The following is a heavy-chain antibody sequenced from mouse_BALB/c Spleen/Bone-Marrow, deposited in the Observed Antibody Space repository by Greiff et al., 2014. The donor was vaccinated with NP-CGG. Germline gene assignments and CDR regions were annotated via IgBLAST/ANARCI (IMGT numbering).Heavy chain of an antibody. Sequence: EVQLQQSRMPFSACKTSVKISCKTSGYTFTEYTMPWVKQSHGKSLEWIGGINPNNVGATSNQKFKGKSTLTVDKSSSTAYMERRSLTSEDSAVYYGARRYCSSYNYWYCDVWGSGTTGTVAS. D-gene: IGHD1-1*01. V-gene: IGHV1-18*01. J-gene: IGHJ1*01. CDR2: INPNNVGA. CDR1: GYTFTEYT. CDR3: ARRYCSSYNYWYCDV.